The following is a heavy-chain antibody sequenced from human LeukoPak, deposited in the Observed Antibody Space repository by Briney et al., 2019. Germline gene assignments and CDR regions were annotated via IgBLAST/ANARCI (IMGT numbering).Heavy chain of an antibody. CDR1: GGSISSHY. J-gene: IGHJ4*02. V-gene: IGHV4-59*11. Sequence: PSETLSLTCTVSGGSISSHYWSWVRQPPGKGLEWIGYIYYSGSTKYNPSLKSRVTISVDTSKNQSSLKLSSVTAADTAVYYCARVGGGQQLVASPLYYFGYWGQGTLVTVSS. CDR2: IYYSGST. D-gene: IGHD6-13*01. CDR3: ARVGGGQQLVASPLYYFGY.